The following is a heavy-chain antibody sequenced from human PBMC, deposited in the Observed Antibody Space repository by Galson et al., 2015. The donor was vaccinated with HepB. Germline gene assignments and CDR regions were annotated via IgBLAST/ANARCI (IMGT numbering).Heavy chain of an antibody. Sequence: CAISGDSVSSNSAAWIWIRQSPSRGLEWLGRIYYRSKWNDDYAASVKSRIIINPDTSKNQFSLRLSSVTPDDTAVYYCARGFTAVNCFDPWGQGTRVTVSS. CDR3: ARGFTAVNCFDP. CDR1: GDSVSSNSAA. CDR2: IYYRSKWND. J-gene: IGHJ5*02. D-gene: IGHD4-17*01. V-gene: IGHV6-1*01.